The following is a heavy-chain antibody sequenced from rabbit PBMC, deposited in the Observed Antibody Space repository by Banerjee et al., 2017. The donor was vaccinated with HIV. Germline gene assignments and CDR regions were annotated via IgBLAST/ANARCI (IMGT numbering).Heavy chain of an antibody. Sequence: QEQLEESGGGLVKPEGSLTLTCTASGFDFSRDAMCWVRQAPGKGLEWIGCIYTDSGRTYHASWAKGRFTISKTSSTTVTLQMTSLTAADTATYFCARAGDDNSSDYWIRIWDLWGPGTLVTVS. CDR3: ARAGDDNSSDYWIRIWDL. CDR1: GFDFSRDA. CDR2: IYTDSGRT. J-gene: IGHJ6*01. V-gene: IGHV1S45*01. D-gene: IGHD1-1*01.